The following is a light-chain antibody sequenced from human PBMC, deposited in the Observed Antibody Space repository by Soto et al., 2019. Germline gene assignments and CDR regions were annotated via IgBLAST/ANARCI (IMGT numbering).Light chain of an antibody. CDR1: EYVDIY. CDR3: QQRRNWPPLT. J-gene: IGKJ4*01. V-gene: IGKV3-11*01. CDR2: HAS. Sequence: ETVLTQSPATLSLSPGETATLSCRASEYVDIYLAWYQQKPGQAPRLLIYHASNRATGIPARFSGSGSGTDFPLTISSLEPEDSAVYYCQQRRNWPPLTFGGGTRVEIK.